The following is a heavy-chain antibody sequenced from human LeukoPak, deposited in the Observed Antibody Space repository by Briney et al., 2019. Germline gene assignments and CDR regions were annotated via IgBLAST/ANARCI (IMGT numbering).Heavy chain of an antibody. D-gene: IGHD6-25*01. CDR3: AKRRGGYFFEY. CDR2: ISSSGDAT. CDR1: GFPFSSYA. J-gene: IGHJ4*02. Sequence: GGSLRLSCAASGFPFSSYAMTWVRQAPGKGLEWVSLISSSGDATYFADSVKGRFTISRDNSKNTVFLQMNSLRVEDTAVYYCAKRRGGYFFEYWGQGTQVTVSS. V-gene: IGHV3-23*01.